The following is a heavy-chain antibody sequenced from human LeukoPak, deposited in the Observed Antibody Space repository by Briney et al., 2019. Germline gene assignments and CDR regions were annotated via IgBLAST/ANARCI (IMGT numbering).Heavy chain of an antibody. CDR2: IRYDGSNK. V-gene: IGHV3-30*02. D-gene: IGHD5-12*01. Sequence: GGSLRLSCAASGFTFSSYGMHWVRQAPGKGLEWVAFIRYDGSNKYYADSVKGRFTISRDNSKNTLYLQMNSLRAEDTAVYYCAKGATITMTLLDYWGQGTLVTVSS. CDR3: AKGATITMTLLDY. CDR1: GFTFSSYG. J-gene: IGHJ4*02.